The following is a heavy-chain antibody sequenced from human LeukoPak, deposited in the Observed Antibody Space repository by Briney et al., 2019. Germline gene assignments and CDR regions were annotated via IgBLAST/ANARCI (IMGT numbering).Heavy chain of an antibody. CDR3: TRSTNLEAFDI. CDR1: GGSFSSGTYY. D-gene: IGHD2-8*01. Sequence: SETLSLTCTVSGGSFSSGTYYWSWIRQPPGRGLEWIGYIYYSGSTNYNPSLKSRVTVSVDTSKNQCSLKLSSVTTADTAVYYCTRSTNLEAFDIWGQGTMVTVSS. V-gene: IGHV4-61*01. J-gene: IGHJ3*02. CDR2: IYYSGST.